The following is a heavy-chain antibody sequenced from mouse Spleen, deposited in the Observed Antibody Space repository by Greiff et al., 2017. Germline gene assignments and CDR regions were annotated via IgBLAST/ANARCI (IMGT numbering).Heavy chain of an antibody. J-gene: IGHJ1*03. CDR2: ISDGGSYT. Sequence: EVMLVESGGGLVKPGGSLKLSCAASGFTFSSYAMSWVRQTPEKRLEWVATISDGGSYTYYPDNVKGRFTISRDNAKNNLYLQMSHLKSEDTAMYYCARDLVYYYGSSLWYFNVWGTGTTVTVSS. D-gene: IGHD1-1*01. CDR3: ARDLVYYYGSSLWYFNV. CDR1: GFTFSSYA. V-gene: IGHV5-4*01.